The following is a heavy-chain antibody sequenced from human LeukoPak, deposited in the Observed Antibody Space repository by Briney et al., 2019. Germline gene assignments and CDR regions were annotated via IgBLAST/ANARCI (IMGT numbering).Heavy chain of an antibody. CDR1: GFTFSSYA. CDR2: ISGSGGST. Sequence: GGSLRLSCAASGFTFSSYAMSWVRKAPGKGLEWVSAISGSGGSTYYADSVKGRFTISRDNSKNTLCLQMNSLRAEDTAVYYCAKGITIFGVSDYWGQGTLVTVSS. CDR3: AKGITIFGVSDY. V-gene: IGHV3-23*01. J-gene: IGHJ4*02. D-gene: IGHD3-3*01.